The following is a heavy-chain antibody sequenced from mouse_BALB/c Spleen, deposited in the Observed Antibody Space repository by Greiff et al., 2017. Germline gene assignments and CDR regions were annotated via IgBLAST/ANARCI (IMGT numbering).Heavy chain of an antibody. CDR2: ISYSGST. V-gene: IGHV3-2*02. CDR1: GYSITSDYA. CDR3: ARGLRAMDY. D-gene: IGHD2-4*01. J-gene: IGHJ4*01. Sequence: EVKLQESGPGLVKPSQSLSLTCTVTGYSITSDYAWNWIRQFPGNKLEWMGYISYSGSTSYNPSLKSRISITRDTSKNQFFLQLNSVTTEDTATYYCARGLRAMDYWGQGTSVTVSS.